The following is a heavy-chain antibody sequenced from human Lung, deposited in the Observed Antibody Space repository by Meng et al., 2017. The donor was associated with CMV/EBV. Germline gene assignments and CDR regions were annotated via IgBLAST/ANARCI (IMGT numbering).Heavy chain of an antibody. D-gene: IGHD3-22*01. CDR1: GFTFSSYW. Sequence: GGSLRLXCAASGFTFSSYWMHWVRQAPGKGLVWVSRINSDGSSTSYADSVKGRFTISRDNAKNTLYLQMNSLRAEDTAVYYCARAADLYDYYDSSGYYGYWGQGKXVNGSS. CDR3: ARAADLYDYYDSSGYYGY. CDR2: INSDGSST. J-gene: IGHJ4*02. V-gene: IGHV3-74*01.